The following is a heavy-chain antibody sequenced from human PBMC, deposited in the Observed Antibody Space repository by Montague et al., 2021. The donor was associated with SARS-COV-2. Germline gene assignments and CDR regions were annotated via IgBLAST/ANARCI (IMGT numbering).Heavy chain of an antibody. D-gene: IGHD1-1*01. J-gene: IGHJ4*02. CDR2: IYYTGST. Sequence: SETLSLICTVSGGSISSYYWSWIRQPPGKGLEWIGYIYYTGSTKYNPSLKSRVTMSLDRPTNRFSLRLNSVTAADTAMYYCARAQNTCFIANCVNYFDFWGLGAQVTVST. CDR3: ARAQNTCFIANCVNYFDF. CDR1: GGSISSYY. V-gene: IGHV4-59*01.